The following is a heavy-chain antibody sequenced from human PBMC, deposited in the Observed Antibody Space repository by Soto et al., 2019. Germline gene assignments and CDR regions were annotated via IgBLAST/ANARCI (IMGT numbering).Heavy chain of an antibody. V-gene: IGHV4-59*01. CDR3: ARDLWGYCGTDCYPLDV. Sequence: QVQLQKSGPGLVKPSETLSLTCTVSGGSISGYYWSWIRQPPGKGLEWIGYMYNTGSTVYNPSFKRRVTISVDTSKNQFSLKLNSVTAADTAVYYCARDLWGYCGTDCYPLDVWGQGTTVTVSS. CDR2: MYNTGST. J-gene: IGHJ6*02. D-gene: IGHD2-21*02. CDR1: GGSISGYY.